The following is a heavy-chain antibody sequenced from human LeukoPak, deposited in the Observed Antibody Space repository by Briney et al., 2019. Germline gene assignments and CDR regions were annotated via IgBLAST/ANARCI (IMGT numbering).Heavy chain of an antibody. J-gene: IGHJ4*02. CDR2: ISAYNGNT. CDR3: AREGGDEVGANPDY. CDR1: GYSFTSFD. D-gene: IGHD1-26*01. V-gene: IGHV1-18*01. Sequence: GASVKVSCKTSGYSFTSFDVNWVRQATGQGLEWMGWISAYNGNTNYAQKLQGRVTMTTDTSTSTAYMELRSLRSDDTAVYYCAREGGDEVGANPDYWGQGTLVTVSS.